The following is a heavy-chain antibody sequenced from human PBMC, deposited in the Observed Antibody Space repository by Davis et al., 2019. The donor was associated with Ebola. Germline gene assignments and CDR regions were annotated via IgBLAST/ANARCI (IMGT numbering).Heavy chain of an antibody. V-gene: IGHV3-21*01. D-gene: IGHD4-17*01. J-gene: IGHJ4*02. CDR1: GFTFSSYS. Sequence: GESLKISCAASGFTFSSYSMNWVRQAPGKGLEWVSSISSSSSYIYYADSVKGRFTISRDNAKNSLYLQMNSLRAEDTAVYYCARGRHDYGDLGRDYWGQGTLVTVSS. CDR3: ARGRHDYGDLGRDY. CDR2: ISSSSSYI.